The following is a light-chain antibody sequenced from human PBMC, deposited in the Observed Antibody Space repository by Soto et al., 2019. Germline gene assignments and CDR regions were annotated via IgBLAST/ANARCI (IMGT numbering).Light chain of an antibody. CDR3: QQRSNWPLT. CDR2: DAS. CDR1: QSVSSY. J-gene: IGKJ4*01. V-gene: IGKV3-11*01. Sequence: EIVLTQSPATLSLSPGERATLSCRASQSVSSYLAWYQQRPGQAPRLLIYDASNRATGIPARFSGSGSGTDFTLTISSLAPKDFAVYYRQQRSNWPLTFGGGTKVEIK.